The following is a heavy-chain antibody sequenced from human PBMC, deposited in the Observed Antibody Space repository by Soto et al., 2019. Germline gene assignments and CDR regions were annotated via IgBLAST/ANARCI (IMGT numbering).Heavy chain of an antibody. V-gene: IGHV3-30-3*01. Sequence: QVQLVESGGGVVQPGRSLRLSCAASGFTFSSYAMHWVCQAPGKGLEWVAVISYDGSNKYYADSVKGRFTISRDNSKNTLYLQMNSLRAEDTAVYYCARDSEMATTDYYYYGMDVWGQGTTVTVSS. D-gene: IGHD5-12*01. CDR2: ISYDGSNK. CDR3: ARDSEMATTDYYYYGMDV. CDR1: GFTFSSYA. J-gene: IGHJ6*02.